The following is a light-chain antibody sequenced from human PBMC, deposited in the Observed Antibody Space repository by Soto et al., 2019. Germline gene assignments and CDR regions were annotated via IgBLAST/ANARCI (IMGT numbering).Light chain of an antibody. CDR1: SSDVGGYNY. CDR3: SSYSSSSTLV. Sequence: QSALTQPASVSGSPGQSITISCTGTSSDVGGYNYVSWYQQHAGKARKLMIYDVSNRPSGVSNRFSGSKSGNTASLTISGLQAEDEADYYCSSYSSSSTLVFGGGTKLTVL. V-gene: IGLV2-14*01. J-gene: IGLJ2*01. CDR2: DVS.